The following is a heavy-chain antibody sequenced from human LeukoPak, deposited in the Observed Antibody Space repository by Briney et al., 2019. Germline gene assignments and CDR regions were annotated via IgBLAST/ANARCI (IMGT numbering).Heavy chain of an antibody. V-gene: IGHV1-2*02. CDR1: GYTFIDYG. J-gene: IGHJ4*02. CDR3: ARSLISGYYPHY. Sequence: ASVKVSCKASGYTFIDYGVGWVRQAPGQGLEWMGWINPNSGGINYAQKFQGRVTMTRDTSISTAYMELSRLRSDDTAVYYCARSLISGYYPHYWGQGTLVTVSS. CDR2: INPNSGGI. D-gene: IGHD3-3*01.